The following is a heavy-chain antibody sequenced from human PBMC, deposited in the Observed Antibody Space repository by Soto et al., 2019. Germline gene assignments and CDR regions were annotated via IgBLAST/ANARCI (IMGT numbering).Heavy chain of an antibody. CDR3: ARFRPIAAAPPYLFDY. CDR1: GGSFSGYY. Sequence: PSETLSLTCAVYGGSFSGYYWSWIRQPPGKGLEWIGEINHSGSTNYNPSLKSRVTISVDTSKNQFSLKLSSVTAADTAVYYCARFRPIAAAPPYLFDYWGQGSLVTGSS. D-gene: IGHD6-13*01. V-gene: IGHV4-34*01. CDR2: INHSGST. J-gene: IGHJ4*02.